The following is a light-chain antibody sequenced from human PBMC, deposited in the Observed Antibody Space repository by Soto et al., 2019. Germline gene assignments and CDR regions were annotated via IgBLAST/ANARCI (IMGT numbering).Light chain of an antibody. V-gene: IGKV1-39*01. Sequence: DIQMTQSPSSLSASVGDRVTMTCRASQSISSYLNWYQQKPGKAHKLLIYAASSLQSGVQSRFSGSGSGTDFTLTIRSLQPEDFATYYCKQLNSFPITFGQGTRLEIK. CDR1: QSISSY. CDR3: KQLNSFPIT. CDR2: AAS. J-gene: IGKJ5*01.